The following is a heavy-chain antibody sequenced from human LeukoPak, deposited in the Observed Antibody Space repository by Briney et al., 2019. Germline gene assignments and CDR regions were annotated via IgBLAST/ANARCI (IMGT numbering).Heavy chain of an antibody. CDR2: IRGRGRTI. J-gene: IGHJ4*02. CDR1: GFTFSDYC. V-gene: IGHV3-11*01. CDR3: ARPPPGSYLDY. D-gene: IGHD3-10*01. Sequence: MARGSLRLSCAASGFTFSDYCMRWVRQAPGKGLEWVSYIRGRGRTIHYAVSVKGRFTISRDHAKNSLYLQMNSLRAEHTAVYYCARPPPGSYLDYWGQGTLVTVSS.